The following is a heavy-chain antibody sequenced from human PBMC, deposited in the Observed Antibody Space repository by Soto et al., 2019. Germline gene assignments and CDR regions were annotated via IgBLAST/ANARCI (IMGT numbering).Heavy chain of an antibody. Sequence: QVQLVGSGGGVVHPGRSVSLSCVASGFTLSNYDMHWVRQAPGKGLEWVAVIWYDGTATYSADSVKGRFSISRDNAKNELFLQLSRLRAEDTAVYYCARNVGSSGSSRWIDTWGQGTLVTVSS. CDR3: ARNVGSSGSSRWIDT. D-gene: IGHD3-10*01. J-gene: IGHJ5*02. CDR1: GFTLSNYD. V-gene: IGHV3-33*01. CDR2: IWYDGTAT.